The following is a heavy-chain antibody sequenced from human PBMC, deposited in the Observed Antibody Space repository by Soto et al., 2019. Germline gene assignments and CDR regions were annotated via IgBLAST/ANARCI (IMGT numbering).Heavy chain of an antibody. J-gene: IGHJ5*02. CDR1: GGSISSGGYY. V-gene: IGHV4-31*01. CDR2: IYYSGST. D-gene: IGHD3-22*01. Sequence: QVQLQESGPGLVKTSQTLSLTCTVSGGSISSGGYYWSWIRQHPGKGLEWIGYIYYSGSTYYNPSLKSPVTISVDTSKNQFSLKRNSVTAADTAMYYCARVKKYWDSSGNSFDPCGHGTLVNVSS. CDR3: ARVKKYWDSSGNSFDP.